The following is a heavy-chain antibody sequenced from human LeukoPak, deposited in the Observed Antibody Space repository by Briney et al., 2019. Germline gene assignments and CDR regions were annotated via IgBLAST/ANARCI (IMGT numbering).Heavy chain of an antibody. CDR1: VFSFRSYA. Sequence: GGSMPLSCPASVFSFRSYAMSWVRPAPAKGLGWVASISYTVGSTHYADSLKGRFTLSRDNSSNTLNLHMNSLRPDDTDVYYCARSTAVWGNSRYTGSFDYWGQGTLVTVSS. D-gene: IGHD3-16*02. V-gene: IGHV3-23*01. CDR3: ARSTAVWGNSRYTGSFDY. CDR2: ISYTVGST. J-gene: IGHJ4*02.